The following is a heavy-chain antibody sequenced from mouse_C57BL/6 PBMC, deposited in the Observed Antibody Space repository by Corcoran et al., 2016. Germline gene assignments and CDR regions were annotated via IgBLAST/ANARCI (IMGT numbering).Heavy chain of an antibody. V-gene: IGHV1-77*01. J-gene: IGHJ3*01. CDR3: ARGLYRNYWFAY. CDR2: IGPGSGST. D-gene: IGHD2-1*01. CDR1: GYTFTDNY. Sequence: QVQLKPSGVELVQPGASVKISCKASGYTFTDNYINWVQQRPVQGLEWIGKIGPGSGSTYYNEKFKGKATLTADKSFRTAYMQLSSLTSEDSADYFCARGLYRNYWFAYCGQGTLVTVDA.